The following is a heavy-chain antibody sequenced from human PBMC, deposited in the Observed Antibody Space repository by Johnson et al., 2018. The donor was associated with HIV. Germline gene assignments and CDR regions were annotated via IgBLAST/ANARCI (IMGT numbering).Heavy chain of an antibody. Sequence: VQLVESGGGLIQPGGSLRLSCAASGFTVSSNYMSWVRQAPGKGLEWVSVIYSGGSTYYADSVKGRFTISRDNSKNTLSLQMNSLRAEDTAVYYCAKGEVGHIVNTRESTFDIWGQGTMVIVSS. CDR2: IYSGGST. J-gene: IGHJ3*02. D-gene: IGHD5-12*01. CDR3: AKGEVGHIVNTRESTFDI. CDR1: GFTVSSNY. V-gene: IGHV3-53*01.